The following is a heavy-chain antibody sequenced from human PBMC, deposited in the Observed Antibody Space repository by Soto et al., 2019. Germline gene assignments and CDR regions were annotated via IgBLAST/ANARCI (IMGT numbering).Heavy chain of an antibody. J-gene: IGHJ4*02. V-gene: IGHV3-23*01. CDR1: EFTFTNYA. CDR3: AKDGLLGAPYFFDS. CDR2: VNGAGLRT. Sequence: EVQLLESGGGLVQPGGSLRLSCAVSEFTFTNYAVSWVRQAPGKGLEWVSGVNGAGLRTYYADSVKGRFSMSRDNSKNTVSLQMQSLRAEDTALYFYAKDGLLGAPYFFDSWGQGTLVTVSS. D-gene: IGHD1-26*01.